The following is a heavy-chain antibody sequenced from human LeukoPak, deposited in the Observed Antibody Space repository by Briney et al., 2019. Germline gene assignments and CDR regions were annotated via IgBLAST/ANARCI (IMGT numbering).Heavy chain of an antibody. D-gene: IGHD1-26*01. V-gene: IGHV3-21*01. Sequence: GGSLRLSCAASGFTFSSYSMNWVRQAPGKGLEWVSSISSSSSYIYYADSVKGRFTISRDNAKNSLYLQMNSLRAEDTAVYYCARDLRVGATRWFDPWGQGTLVTVSS. CDR2: ISSSSSYI. J-gene: IGHJ5*02. CDR3: ARDLRVGATRWFDP. CDR1: GFTFSSYS.